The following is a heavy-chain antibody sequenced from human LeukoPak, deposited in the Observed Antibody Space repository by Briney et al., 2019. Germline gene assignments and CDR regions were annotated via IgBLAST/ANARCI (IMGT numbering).Heavy chain of an antibody. Sequence: ASVKVFCKASGYTFTGYYMHWVRQAPGQGLEWMGWINPNSGGTNYAQKFQGRVTMTRDTSISTAYMELSRLRSDDTAVYYCARGTGWFWSPPSDYYGMDVWGQGTTVTVSS. CDR1: GYTFTGYY. J-gene: IGHJ6*02. V-gene: IGHV1-2*02. D-gene: IGHD3-3*01. CDR3: ARGTGWFWSPPSDYYGMDV. CDR2: INPNSGGT.